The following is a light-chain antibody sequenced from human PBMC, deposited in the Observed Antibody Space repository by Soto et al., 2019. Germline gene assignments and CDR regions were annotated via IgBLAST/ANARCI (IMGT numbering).Light chain of an antibody. J-gene: IGLJ1*01. V-gene: IGLV2-8*01. CDR3: KSYAGSNTYV. Sequence: QSALTQPPSASGSAGQSGTISCTGTRNDIGAYEFVSWYQHHPGKAPKLIIYEVVQRPSGVPDRFSGSKSGNTASLTVSGLQAADEADYYCKSYAGSNTYVFGTGTKVTVL. CDR1: RNDIGAYEF. CDR2: EVV.